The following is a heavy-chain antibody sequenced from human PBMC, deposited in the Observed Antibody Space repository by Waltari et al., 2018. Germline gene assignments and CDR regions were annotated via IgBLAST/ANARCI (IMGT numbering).Heavy chain of an antibody. Sequence: EVQLVESGGGLVQPGGSLRLSCAASGFTFSRYWMRWVRQAPGEGLEWVANIKQDGSEKYYVDSVKGRFTISRDNAKNSLYLQMNSLRAEDTAVYYCHRSGPEVDYWGQGTLVTVSS. CDR2: IKQDGSEK. CDR1: GFTFSRYW. J-gene: IGHJ4*02. V-gene: IGHV3-7*01. D-gene: IGHD7-27*01. CDR3: HRSGPEVDY.